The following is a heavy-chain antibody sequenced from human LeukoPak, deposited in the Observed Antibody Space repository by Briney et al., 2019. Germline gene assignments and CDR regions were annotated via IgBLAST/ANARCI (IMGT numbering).Heavy chain of an antibody. CDR2: ISAYNGNT. Sequence: ASVKVSCKASGYTFTGYYMHWVRQAPGQGLEWMGWISAYNGNTNYAQKLQGRVTMTTDTSTSTAYMELRSLRSDDTAVYYCARGKDTIFFYYYGMDVWGQGTTVTVSS. J-gene: IGHJ6*02. V-gene: IGHV1-18*04. CDR3: ARGKDTIFFYYYGMDV. D-gene: IGHD3-9*01. CDR1: GYTFTGYY.